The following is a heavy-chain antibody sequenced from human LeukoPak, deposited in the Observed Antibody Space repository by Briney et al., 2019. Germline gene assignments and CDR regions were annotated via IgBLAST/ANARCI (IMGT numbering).Heavy chain of an antibody. V-gene: IGHV1-69*04. CDR1: GGTFSSYA. Sequence: SVKVSCKASGGTFSSYAISWVRQAPGQGLEWMERIIPILGIANYAQKFQGRVTITADKSTSTAYMELSSLRSEDTAVYYCAREYYDILTGPYYYYGMDVWGQGTTVTVSS. D-gene: IGHD3-9*01. CDR3: AREYYDILTGPYYYYGMDV. J-gene: IGHJ6*02. CDR2: IIPILGIA.